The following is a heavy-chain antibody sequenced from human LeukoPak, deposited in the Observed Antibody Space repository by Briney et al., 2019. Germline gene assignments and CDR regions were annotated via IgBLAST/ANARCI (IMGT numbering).Heavy chain of an antibody. J-gene: IGHJ4*02. CDR1: GFIFSNYG. V-gene: IGHV3-48*04. Sequence: GGSLRLSCAASGFIFSNYGMNWVRQAPGKGLEWVAYSSYSGSIIYYADSVKGRFTISRDNSKNLLYLQMSSLRAEDTATYYCAGCSGWYMGAPFDYWGQGTLVTVSS. CDR3: AGCSGWYMGAPFDY. D-gene: IGHD6-19*01. CDR2: SSYSGSII.